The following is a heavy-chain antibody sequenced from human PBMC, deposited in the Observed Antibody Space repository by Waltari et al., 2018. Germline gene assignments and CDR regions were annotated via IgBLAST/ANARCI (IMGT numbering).Heavy chain of an antibody. J-gene: IGHJ4*02. D-gene: IGHD3-22*01. CDR2: IKQDGSDR. V-gene: IGHV3-7*01. CDR3: ARSVYYHDSSGYSLFDF. Sequence: EVQLVESGGGLVQPGGSLRLSCAASGFTFRIYWMSWVRQAPGKGLEWVANIKQDGSDRFYVDAVKGRFTISRDNAKNSLYLQMNSLRAEDTAVYYCARSVYYHDSSGYSLFDFWGQGTLATVSS. CDR1: GFTFRIYW.